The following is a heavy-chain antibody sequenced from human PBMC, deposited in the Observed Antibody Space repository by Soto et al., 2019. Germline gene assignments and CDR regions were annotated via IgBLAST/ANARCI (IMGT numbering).Heavy chain of an antibody. Sequence: SLRLSCAASGLTFSSYRMNWVRQAPGKGLEWVSYISSSSSTIYYADSVKGRFTISRDNAKNSLYLQMNSLRDEDTAVYYCSRYSGYSYGPIDVWGQGTLVPVSS. D-gene: IGHD5-18*01. V-gene: IGHV3-48*02. CDR1: GLTFSSYR. J-gene: IGHJ4*02. CDR2: ISSSSSTI. CDR3: SRYSGYSYGPIDV.